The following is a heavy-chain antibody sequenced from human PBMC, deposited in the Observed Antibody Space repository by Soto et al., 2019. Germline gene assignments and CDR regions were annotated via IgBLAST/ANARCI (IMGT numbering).Heavy chain of an antibody. J-gene: IGHJ6*02. CDR1: GFSFTIGGVG. V-gene: IGHV2-5*02. CDR3: AHRLREQRLGNYYYGMDV. CDR2: IHWDDNK. Sequence: QITLKESGPTLVKPTQTLTLTCTFSGFSFTIGGVGVGWIRQPPGKALEWLALIHWDDNKRYSPSLKSRLTIPKDTSKNQVVLTMTDMDPVDTATYYRAHRLREQRLGNYYYGMDVWGQGTTVTVSS. D-gene: IGHD6-19*01.